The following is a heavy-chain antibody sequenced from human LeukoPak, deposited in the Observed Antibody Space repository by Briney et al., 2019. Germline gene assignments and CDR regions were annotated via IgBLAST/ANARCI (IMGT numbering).Heavy chain of an antibody. CDR3: ARDGLDSSSWYFGTFDY. CDR2: IIPIFGTA. J-gene: IGHJ4*02. CDR1: GGTFSSYA. V-gene: IGHV1-69*06. Sequence: SVKVSCKASGGTFSSYAISWVRQAPGQGLEWMGGIIPIFGTANYAQKFQGRVTITADKSTSTAYMELRSLRSDDTAVYYCARDGLDSSSWYFGTFDYWGQGTLVTVSS. D-gene: IGHD6-13*01.